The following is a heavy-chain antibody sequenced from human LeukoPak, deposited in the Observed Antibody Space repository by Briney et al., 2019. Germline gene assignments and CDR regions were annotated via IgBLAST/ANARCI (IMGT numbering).Heavy chain of an antibody. Sequence: GGSLRLSCAASGFTFGSYGMHWVRQAPGKGLEWVAFIRNDGTNKYYADSVKGRFTNSRDNSKNTLYLEMNSLRAEDTAVYNCAKVLTSSWGYFDSWGQGTLVTVSS. CDR3: AKVLTSSWGYFDS. J-gene: IGHJ4*02. CDR2: IRNDGTNK. D-gene: IGHD6-13*01. CDR1: GFTFGSYG. V-gene: IGHV3-30*02.